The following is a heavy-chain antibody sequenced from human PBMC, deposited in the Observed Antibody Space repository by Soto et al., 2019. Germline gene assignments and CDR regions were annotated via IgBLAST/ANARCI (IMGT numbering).Heavy chain of an antibody. Sequence: QVQLVESGGGVVQPGRSLRLSCAASGFTFSSYGMHWVRQAPGKGLEWVAVISYDGSNKYYADSVKGRFTISRDNSKNTLYLQMNSLRAEDTAVHYCAKDNPQYYYDSSGYSPGGYWGQGTLVTVSS. CDR2: ISYDGSNK. CDR3: AKDNPQYYYDSSGYSPGGY. J-gene: IGHJ4*02. CDR1: GFTFSSYG. D-gene: IGHD3-22*01. V-gene: IGHV3-30*18.